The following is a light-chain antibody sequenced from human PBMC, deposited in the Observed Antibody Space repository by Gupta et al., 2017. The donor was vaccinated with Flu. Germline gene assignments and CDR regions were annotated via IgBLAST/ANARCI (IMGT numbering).Light chain of an antibody. CDR1: SSDVGAYNR. J-gene: IGLJ1*01. V-gene: IGLV2-18*02. Sequence: QSALTQPPSVSGSPGQSVTISCTGTSSDVGAYNRVSWYQQSPGTAPKLMIYEVTNRPSGVPDRFSGSKSGSTASLTISGLQGEDEADYYCSSYTSSYTFVFGTGTKVTVL. CDR3: SSYTSSYTFV. CDR2: EVT.